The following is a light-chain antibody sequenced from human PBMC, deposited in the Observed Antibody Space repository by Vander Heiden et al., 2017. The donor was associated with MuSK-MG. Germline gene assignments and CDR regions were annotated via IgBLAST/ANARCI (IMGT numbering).Light chain of an antibody. Sequence: EIVWTQSPATLSLSPGERATLSCRASQSVSSYLAWYQQKPGQAPRLLIYDASNRATGIPARFSGSGSGTDFTLTISSLEPEDFAVYYCQQRSNWPPMYTFGQGTKLEIK. CDR3: QQRSNWPPMYT. CDR2: DAS. V-gene: IGKV3-11*01. CDR1: QSVSSY. J-gene: IGKJ2*01.